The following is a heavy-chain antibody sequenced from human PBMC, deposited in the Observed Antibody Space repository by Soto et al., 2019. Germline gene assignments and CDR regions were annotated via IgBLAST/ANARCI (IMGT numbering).Heavy chain of an antibody. D-gene: IGHD3-10*01. Sequence: EVQLVESGGGLVKPGGSLRISCAASGFNFSSYSMHWVRQAPGKGLEWVSYISSGSSFTKYIESVKGRFTISRDNAKSSVNLQMNSLRAEDTAVYYCASSVFYGSGSVGKRHGSFDIWGQGTMVTVSS. J-gene: IGHJ3*02. CDR1: GFNFSSYS. V-gene: IGHV3-21*06. CDR2: ISSGSSFT. CDR3: ASSVFYGSGSVGKRHGSFDI.